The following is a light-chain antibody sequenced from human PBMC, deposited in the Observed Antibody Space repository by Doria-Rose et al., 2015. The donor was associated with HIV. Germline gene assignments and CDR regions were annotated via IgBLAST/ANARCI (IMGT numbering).Light chain of an antibody. Sequence: QSALIQPASVSGSPGQSITISCTGTSSDVGSYNLVSWYQQHPGKAPKLMIYEGSKRPSGVANRFSGSRPGNTVSLTISGLQADDEADYYCCSYAGSSTFRVFGGGTKLTVL. CDR3: CSYAGSSTFRV. CDR2: EGS. J-gene: IGLJ2*01. CDR1: SSDVGSYNL. V-gene: IGLV2-23*03.